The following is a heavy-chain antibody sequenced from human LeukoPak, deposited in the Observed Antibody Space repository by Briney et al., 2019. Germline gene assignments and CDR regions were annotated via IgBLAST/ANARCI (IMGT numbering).Heavy chain of an antibody. CDR1: GGSISSYY. CDR2: IYTSGST. D-gene: IGHD2-2*02. J-gene: IGHJ5*02. V-gene: IGHV4-4*07. Sequence: SETLSLTCTVSGGSISSYYWSWIRQPAGKGLEWIGRIYTSGSTNYNPSLKSRVTMSADTSKNQFSLKLSSVTAADTAVYYCARYYCSSTSCYTPNWFDPWGQGTLVTVSS. CDR3: ARYYCSSTSCYTPNWFDP.